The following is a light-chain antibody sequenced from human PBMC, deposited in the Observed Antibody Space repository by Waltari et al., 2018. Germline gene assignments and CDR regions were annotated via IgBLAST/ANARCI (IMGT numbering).Light chain of an antibody. CDR3: QTWGTVIQV. CDR2: LNSDGSH. Sequence: QLVLTQSPSASASLGASVKLTCTLSSGHSNYAIAWHQQQPKKGPRYLMNLNSDGSHNKGDGIPDRFSGSSSGAERYLTISSLQSEDEADYYCQTWGTVIQVFGGGTKLTVL. V-gene: IGLV4-69*01. CDR1: SGHSNYA. J-gene: IGLJ2*01.